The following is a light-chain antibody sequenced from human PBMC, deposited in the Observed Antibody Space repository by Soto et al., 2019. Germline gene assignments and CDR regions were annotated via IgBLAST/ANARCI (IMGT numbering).Light chain of an antibody. J-gene: IGKJ4*01. CDR2: RAS. Sequence: DIVMSQSPDSLAVALGEMATINCKSSQRVLYTSNNKNYLAWYQQKPGQPPKXLIYRASTRQSGVPARFSGSGSGTDFTLTISSLQAEDVELYYCQQHYSNPPTFGEGTKVDIK. CDR1: QRVLYTSNNKNY. CDR3: QQHYSNPPT. V-gene: IGKV4-1*01.